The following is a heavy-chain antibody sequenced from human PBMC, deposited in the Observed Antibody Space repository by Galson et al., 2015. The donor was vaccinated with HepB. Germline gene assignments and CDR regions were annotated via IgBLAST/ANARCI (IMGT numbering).Heavy chain of an antibody. Sequence: SVKVSCKASGGTFSSYTISWVRQAPGQGLEWMGRIIPILGIANYAQKFQGRVTITADKSTSTAYMELSSLRSEDTAVYYCARDFRIGWYDKYYYYGMDVWGQGTTVTVSS. CDR1: GGTFSSYT. D-gene: IGHD6-19*01. J-gene: IGHJ6*02. CDR2: IIPILGIA. CDR3: ARDFRIGWYDKYYYYGMDV. V-gene: IGHV1-69*04.